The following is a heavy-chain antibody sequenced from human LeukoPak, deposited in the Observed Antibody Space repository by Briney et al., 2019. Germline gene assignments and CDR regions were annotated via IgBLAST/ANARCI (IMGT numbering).Heavy chain of an antibody. CDR2: IDPSDSYT. CDR1: GYSFTSYW. Sequence: GESLKISCKGSGYSFTSYWISWVHQMPRKGLEWMGRIDPSDSYTIYSPSFQGHVTISADKSISTAYLQWSSLKASDTAMYYCARPPDYYGMDVWGQGTTVTVSS. V-gene: IGHV5-10-1*01. J-gene: IGHJ6*02. CDR3: ARPPDYYGMDV.